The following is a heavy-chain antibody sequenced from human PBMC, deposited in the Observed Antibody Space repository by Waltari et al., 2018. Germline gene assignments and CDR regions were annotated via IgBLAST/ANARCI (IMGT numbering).Heavy chain of an antibody. V-gene: IGHV4-31*04. CDR2: IYHTGHT. Sequence: QVRLQESGPGLVKPSEPLSLTCSVSGVSIVTEAYYWTWLRHVPNKGLEWLGYIYHTGHTLYNPSLGSRLAMSVDTSKNHFGLHLSSVTAADTAAYFCARFPRIARSWYFDLWGRGALVTVSS. CDR1: GVSIVTEAYY. D-gene: IGHD3-3*01. J-gene: IGHJ2*01. CDR3: ARFPRIARSWYFDL.